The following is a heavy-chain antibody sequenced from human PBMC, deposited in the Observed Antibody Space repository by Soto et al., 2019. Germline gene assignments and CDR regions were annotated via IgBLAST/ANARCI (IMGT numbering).Heavy chain of an antibody. Sequence: QVQLVESGGGVVQPGRSLRLSCAASGFTFSSYGMHWVRQAPGKGLEWVAVISYDGSNKYYADSVKGRFTISRDNSKNTLYLQMNSLRAEDTAVYYCAKDKGLTTVTRSSAFDIWVQGTMVTVSS. CDR3: AKDKGLTTVTRSSAFDI. CDR1: GFTFSSYG. D-gene: IGHD4-17*01. V-gene: IGHV3-30*18. CDR2: ISYDGSNK. J-gene: IGHJ3*02.